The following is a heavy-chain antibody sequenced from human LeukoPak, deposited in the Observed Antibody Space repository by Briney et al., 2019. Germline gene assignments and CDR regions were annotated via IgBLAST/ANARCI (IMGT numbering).Heavy chain of an antibody. CDR1: GYTFTNYG. Sequence: ASVKVSCKTSGYTFTNYGISWVRQAPGLGLEWMGWISAYNGNTNYAQKLQGRVTMTTETSTSTAYMELRSLRSDDTAVYYCASRSGSTPYYFDYWGQGTLVTVSS. CDR3: ASRSGSTPYYFDY. J-gene: IGHJ4*02. V-gene: IGHV1-18*01. CDR2: ISAYNGNT. D-gene: IGHD3-3*01.